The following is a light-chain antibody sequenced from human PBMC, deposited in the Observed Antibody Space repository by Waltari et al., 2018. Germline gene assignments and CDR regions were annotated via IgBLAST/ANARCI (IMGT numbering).Light chain of an antibody. Sequence: QSVLTQPPSASGTPGQRVTISCSGSTSTIGSNTVNWYQQLPGTAPKLLSYSNNQRPSGVPDRFSGSKSGTSASLAISGLQSEDEAHYYCSSWGGSLAGVVFGGGTKLTVL. CDR1: TSTIGSNT. CDR2: SNN. J-gene: IGLJ2*01. CDR3: SSWGGSLAGVV. V-gene: IGLV1-44*01.